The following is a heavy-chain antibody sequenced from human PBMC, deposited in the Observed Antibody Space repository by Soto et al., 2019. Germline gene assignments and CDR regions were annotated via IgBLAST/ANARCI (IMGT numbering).Heavy chain of an antibody. CDR1: RVAFSKFI. J-gene: IGHJ6*02. CDR3: AKVRYSSPMGYYYGMDV. V-gene: IGHV1-69*01. Sequence: QAQLEQSGGEVKKPGSSVKVSCKASRVAFSKFIVTWVRQAPGLGLEWVGGLLPIFGTANYAQKFQGRVTIAADESTSTSYMEVNNVRSEDTAVYYCAKVRYSSPMGYYYGMDVWGQGTTVTVSS. D-gene: IGHD6-19*01. CDR2: LLPIFGTA.